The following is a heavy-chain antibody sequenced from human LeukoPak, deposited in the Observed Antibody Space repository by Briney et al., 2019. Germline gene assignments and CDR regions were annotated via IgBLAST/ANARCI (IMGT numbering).Heavy chain of an antibody. J-gene: IGHJ5*02. CDR2: IYHSGST. Sequence: SETLSLTCTVSGGSISSSHYYWGWIRQPPGKGLEWIGSIYHSGSTYYNPSLKSRVTISVDTSKNQFSLKLSSVTAADTAVYYCAREVGVYCSGGSCYPGRYNWFDPWGQGTLVTVSS. CDR3: AREVGVYCSGGSCYPGRYNWFDP. D-gene: IGHD2-15*01. CDR1: GGSISSSHYY. V-gene: IGHV4-39*07.